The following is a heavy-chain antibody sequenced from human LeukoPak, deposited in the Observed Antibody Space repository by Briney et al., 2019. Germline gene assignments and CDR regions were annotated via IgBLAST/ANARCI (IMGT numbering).Heavy chain of an antibody. CDR1: GFTFSSYG. V-gene: IGHV3-30*18. J-gene: IGHJ4*02. Sequence: GGSLRLSCAASGFTFSSYGMHWVRQAPGKGLEWVAVISYDGSNKYYADSVKGRFTISRDNSNNTLHLQMNSLRAEDTAVYYCAKVSYITMRVVVITGFDYWGQGTLVTVSS. D-gene: IGHD3-22*01. CDR2: ISYDGSNK. CDR3: AKVSYITMRVVVITGFDY.